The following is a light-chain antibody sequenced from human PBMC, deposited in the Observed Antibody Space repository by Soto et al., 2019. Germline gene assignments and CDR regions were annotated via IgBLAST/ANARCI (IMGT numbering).Light chain of an antibody. CDR2: GAS. V-gene: IGKV3-15*01. CDR3: QQYNNWPLHT. CDR1: QSVNTN. J-gene: IGKJ2*01. Sequence: EIVMTQSPATLSVSPGESATLSCRASQSVNTNLAWYQQKPGRAPRLLIHGASTRATGIPARFSGSGSGTEFTLNISSLQSEDFAVYYCQQYNNWPLHTFGQGTKLEIK.